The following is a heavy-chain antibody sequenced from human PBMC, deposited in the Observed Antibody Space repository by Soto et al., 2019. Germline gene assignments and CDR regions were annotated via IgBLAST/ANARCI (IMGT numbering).Heavy chain of an antibody. CDR2: INPNSGGT. CDR3: ARAGPIIEYTRLVRTYYYSMDV. V-gene: IGHV1-2*02. D-gene: IGHD6-6*01. CDR1: GNKFRACC. Sequence: LVRSSGRGAGNKFRACCMPWVQQAPGQGLEWMGWINPNSGGTNYAQKFQGRVTMTRDTSISTAYMELSRLRSDDTAVYYCARAGPIIEYTRLVRTYYYSMDVWGQGTTVTVSS. J-gene: IGHJ6*02.